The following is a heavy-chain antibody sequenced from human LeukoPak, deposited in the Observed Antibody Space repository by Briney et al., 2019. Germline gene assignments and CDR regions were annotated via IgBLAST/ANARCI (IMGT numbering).Heavy chain of an antibody. J-gene: IGHJ4*02. V-gene: IGHV3-11*05. CDR3: ARVRYCSGGSCYPGAFDY. CDR1: GFTFNDYY. CDR2: ISSSSSYT. D-gene: IGHD2-15*01. Sequence: GGSLRLSCAASGFTFNDYYMSWIRQAPGKGLEWVSYISSSSSYTNYADSVKGRFTISRDNAKNSLYLQMNSLRAEDTAVYYCARVRYCSGGSCYPGAFDYWGQGTLVTVSS.